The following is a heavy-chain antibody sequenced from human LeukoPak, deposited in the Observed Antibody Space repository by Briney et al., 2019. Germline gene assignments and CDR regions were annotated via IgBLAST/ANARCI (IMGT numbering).Heavy chain of an antibody. J-gene: IGHJ4*02. CDR1: GFTFSSYG. V-gene: IGHV3-23*01. D-gene: IGHD2-15*01. CDR2: ISGSGDST. CDR3: AKGSVVVIATNYFDY. Sequence: PGGSLRLSCAASGFTFSSYGMGWVRQAPGKGLEWVSAISGSGDSTYYADSVKGRFTISRDNSKNTLYLQMNSLRAEDTAVYYCAKGSVVVIATNYFDYWGQGTLVTVSS.